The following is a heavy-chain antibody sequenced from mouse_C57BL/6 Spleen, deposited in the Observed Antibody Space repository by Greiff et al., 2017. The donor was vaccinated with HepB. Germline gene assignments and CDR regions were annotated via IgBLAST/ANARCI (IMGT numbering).Heavy chain of an antibody. D-gene: IGHD2-4*01. CDR2: INPNNGGT. J-gene: IGHJ4*01. Sequence: VHVKQSGPELVKPGASVKIPCKASGYTFTDYNMDWVKQSHGKSLEWIGDINPNNGGTIYNQKFKGKATLTVDKSSSTAYMELRSLTSEDTAVYYCAREGLRRSRAMDYWGQGTSVTVSS. CDR1: GYTFTDYN. CDR3: AREGLRRSRAMDY. V-gene: IGHV1-18*01.